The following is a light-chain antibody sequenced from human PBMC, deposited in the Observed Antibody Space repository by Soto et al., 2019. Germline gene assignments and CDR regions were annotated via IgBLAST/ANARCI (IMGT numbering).Light chain of an antibody. J-gene: IGLJ2*01. V-gene: IGLV1-44*01. CDR2: SDN. CDR1: SSNIGSNT. CDR3: AARDDSLNGVV. Sequence: QTVVTQPPSAFGTPGQRVTISCSGSSSNIGSNTVSWYQQLPGTAPKLLIYSDNQRPSGVPDRFSGSKSGTSASLAISGLQSDDEADYHCAARDDSLNGVVFGGGTKLTVL.